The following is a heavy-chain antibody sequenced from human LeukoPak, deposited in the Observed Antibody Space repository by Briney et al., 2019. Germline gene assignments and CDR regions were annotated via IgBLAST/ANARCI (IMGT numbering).Heavy chain of an antibody. Sequence: GGSLRLSCAASGFAFSTYSMIWVRQAPGKGLEWVSYISPGSSTIYYADFAKGRFTISRDNAKNSLYLQMNSLRAEDTAVYYCAELGITMIGGVWGKGTTVTISS. CDR3: AELGITMIGGV. D-gene: IGHD3-10*02. CDR2: ISPGSSTI. J-gene: IGHJ6*04. CDR1: GFAFSTYS. V-gene: IGHV3-48*04.